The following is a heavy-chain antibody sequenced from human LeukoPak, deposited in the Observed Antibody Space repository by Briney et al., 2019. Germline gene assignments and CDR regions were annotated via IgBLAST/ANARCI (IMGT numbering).Heavy chain of an antibody. CDR2: IGSSSTYI. CDR3: AASTKHTAMVDY. V-gene: IGHV3-21*01. Sequence: GGSLRLSCAASGFTFSSYSMNWVRQAPGKGLEWVSSIGSSSTYIYYADSVKGRFTVSRDNAKNSLYLQMNSLRAEDTAVYYCAASTKHTAMVDYWGQGTLVTVSS. D-gene: IGHD5-18*01. CDR1: GFTFSSYS. J-gene: IGHJ4*02.